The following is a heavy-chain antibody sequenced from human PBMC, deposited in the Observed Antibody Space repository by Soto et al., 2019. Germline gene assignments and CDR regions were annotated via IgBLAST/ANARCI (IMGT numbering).Heavy chain of an antibody. D-gene: IGHD5-18*01. CDR3: AKALGGDTAMVTNDY. CDR1: GFTFSSYA. V-gene: IGHV3-23*01. CDR2: ISGSGGRT. J-gene: IGHJ4*02. Sequence: GGSLRLSCAASGFTFSSYAMSWVRQAPGKGLEWVSAISGSGGRTYNADSVKGRFTISRDNSKNTLYLQMNSLRAEDTAVYYCAKALGGDTAMVTNDYWGQGTLVTVSS.